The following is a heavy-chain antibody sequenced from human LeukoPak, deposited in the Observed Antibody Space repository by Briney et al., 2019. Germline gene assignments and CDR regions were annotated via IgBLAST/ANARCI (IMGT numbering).Heavy chain of an antibody. Sequence: SETLSLTCTVSGGSISSYYWSWIRQPPGKGLEWIGYIYYSGSTNYNPSLKSRVTISADTSKKQFSLKLRSVTAADTAVYYCAEAGTMEPPPPLKGYYYMDVWGKGTTVTVSS. CDR2: IYYSGST. D-gene: IGHD1-14*01. V-gene: IGHV4-59*01. CDR1: GGSISSYY. J-gene: IGHJ6*03. CDR3: AEAGTMEPPPPLKGYYYMDV.